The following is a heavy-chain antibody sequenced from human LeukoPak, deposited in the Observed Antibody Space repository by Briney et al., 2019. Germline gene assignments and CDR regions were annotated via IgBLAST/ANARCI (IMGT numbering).Heavy chain of an antibody. Sequence: SETPSLTCSVSGGSISSSSYYWGWIRQPPGKGLEWIGSIYYSGSTYYNSSFKSRVTISVDTSKIHFSLKLSSVTAADTAVYYCASLRERSYYARGFDYWGQGTLVTVSS. CDR1: GGSISSSSYY. V-gene: IGHV4-39*02. D-gene: IGHD3-3*01. CDR2: IYYSGST. J-gene: IGHJ4*02. CDR3: ASLRERSYYARGFDY.